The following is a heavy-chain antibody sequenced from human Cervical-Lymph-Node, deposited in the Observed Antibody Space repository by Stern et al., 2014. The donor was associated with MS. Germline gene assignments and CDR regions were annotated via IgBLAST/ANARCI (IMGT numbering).Heavy chain of an antibody. CDR3: ALSSETSDRWYSLGYDL. J-gene: IGHJ5*02. CDR1: GGTFSKFP. V-gene: IGHV1-69*01. CDR2: LFPVFGTP. Sequence: VQLVESGAEVTKPGSSVKVSCQASGGTFSKFPSSWVRQAPGQALEWMGWLFPVFGTPTYAQEFRGRVTITADVSTSTVYMELSSLRSDDTAVYYCALSSETSDRWYSLGYDLWGQGTLVTVSS. D-gene: IGHD6-13*01.